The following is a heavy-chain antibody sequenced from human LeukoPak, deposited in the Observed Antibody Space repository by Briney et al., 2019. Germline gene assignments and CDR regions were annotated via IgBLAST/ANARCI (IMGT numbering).Heavy chain of an antibody. J-gene: IGHJ4*02. Sequence: GGSLRLSCTAPGFTFDNYAMNWVRQAPGKGLEWFSGIFWNGGKITYADSVKGRFTISRDNARNSLYLQMNSLRAEDTALYYCARDLAADRRGYFDRWGQGTLVIVSS. CDR3: ARDLAADRRGYFDR. CDR2: IFWNGGKI. V-gene: IGHV3-20*04. CDR1: GFTFDNYA. D-gene: IGHD6-13*01.